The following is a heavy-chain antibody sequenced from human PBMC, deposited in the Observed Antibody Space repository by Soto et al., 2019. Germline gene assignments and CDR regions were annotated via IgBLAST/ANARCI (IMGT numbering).Heavy chain of an antibody. CDR3: ARGLWFGDPGDY. CDR1: GGSVSSSSYS. Sequence: SETLSLTCTVSGGSVSSSSYSWGWIRQSPGKGLEWIGSIYYSGSTYYNTSVRSRVTMSIDTSQSQFSLKLSSVTAADTAVYYCARGLWFGDPGDYWGQGTLVTVSS. V-gene: IGHV4-39*01. D-gene: IGHD3-10*01. J-gene: IGHJ4*02. CDR2: IYYSGST.